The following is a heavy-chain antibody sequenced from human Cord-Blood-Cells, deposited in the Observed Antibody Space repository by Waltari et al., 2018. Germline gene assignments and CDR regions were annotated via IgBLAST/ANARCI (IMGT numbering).Heavy chain of an antibody. D-gene: IGHD3-3*01. Sequence: EVQLVESGGGLVKPGGSLRLSCAASGFTFSSYSMNWVRQGHGKGLEWVSSISSSSRYIYYADSVKGRFTISRDNAKNSLYLQMNSLRAEDTAVYYCARDLDYDFWSGSPFQHWGQGTLVTVSS. J-gene: IGHJ1*01. CDR3: ARDLDYDFWSGSPFQH. CDR1: GFTFSSYS. V-gene: IGHV3-21*01. CDR2: ISSSSRYI.